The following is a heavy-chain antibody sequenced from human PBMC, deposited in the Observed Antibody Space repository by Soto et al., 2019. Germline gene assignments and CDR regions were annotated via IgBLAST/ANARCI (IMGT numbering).Heavy chain of an antibody. CDR2: ISSNGVST. D-gene: IGHD6-13*01. CDR1: GFTFSSYA. Sequence: ESGGGLVQPGGSLRLSCVASGFTFSSYAMHWVRQAPGKGLEYVSAISSNGVSTYYANSVKGRFTISRDNSKKTMYLQMGSLRAEDMAVYYCARGPPAPYIEAAGTDYWGQGTLVTVSS. CDR3: ARGPPAPYIEAAGTDY. J-gene: IGHJ4*02. V-gene: IGHV3-64*01.